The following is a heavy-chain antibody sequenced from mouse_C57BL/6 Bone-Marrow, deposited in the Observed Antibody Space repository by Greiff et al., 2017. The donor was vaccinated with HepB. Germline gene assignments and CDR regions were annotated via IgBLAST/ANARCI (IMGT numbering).Heavy chain of an antibody. J-gene: IGHJ3*01. CDR3: ARDRSLDPAY. CDR2: ISYDGSN. CDR1: GYSITSGYY. D-gene: IGHD2-10*02. Sequence: EVQRVESGPGLVKPSQSLSLTCSVTGYSITSGYYWNWIRQFPGNKLEWMGYISYDGSNNYNPSLKNRISITRDTSKNQFFLKLNSVTTEDTSTYYCARDRSLDPAYWGQGTLVTVSA. V-gene: IGHV3-6*01.